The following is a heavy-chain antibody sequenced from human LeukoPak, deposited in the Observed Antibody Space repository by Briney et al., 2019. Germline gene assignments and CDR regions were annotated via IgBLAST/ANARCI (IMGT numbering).Heavy chain of an antibody. CDR1: GFTFSSYG. J-gene: IGHJ4*02. D-gene: IGHD3-22*01. Sequence: QAGGSLRLSCAASGFTFSSYGMHWVRQAPGKGLEWVAFIRYDGSNKYYADSVKGRFTISRDNSKNTLYLQMNSLRAEDTAVYYCAKDLGSSGYYYTPSGYWGQGTLVTVSS. CDR2: IRYDGSNK. V-gene: IGHV3-30*02. CDR3: AKDLGSSGYYYTPSGY.